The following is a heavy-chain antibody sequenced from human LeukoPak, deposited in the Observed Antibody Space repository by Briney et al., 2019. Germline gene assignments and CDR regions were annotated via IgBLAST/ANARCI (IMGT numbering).Heavy chain of an antibody. CDR3: AREDSRRGSRGYFDY. Sequence: GASVKVSCKASGYSFTSFGISWVRPAPGQGLGWMGWISGYNGNTNYAEKLQGRVTMTTDTSTRTAYMELRSLRSDDTAVYYCAREDSRRGSRGYFDYWGQGTLVTVSS. V-gene: IGHV1-18*01. CDR1: GYSFTSFG. CDR2: ISGYNGNT. D-gene: IGHD6-13*01. J-gene: IGHJ4*02.